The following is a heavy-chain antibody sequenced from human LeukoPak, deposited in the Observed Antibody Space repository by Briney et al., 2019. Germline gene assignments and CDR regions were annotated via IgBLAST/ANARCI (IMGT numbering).Heavy chain of an antibody. CDR1: GATFSSYA. CDR3: ARAAIFGVVAYYYYYYMDV. Sequence: GASVKLSCKASGATFSSYAISWGRQAPGQGLGWMGGIIPIFGTANYEQKFQGRVTITADKSTSTAYMELSSLRSEDTAVYYCARAAIFGVVAYYYYYYMDVWGKGTTVTVSS. D-gene: IGHD3-3*01. V-gene: IGHV1-69*06. CDR2: IIPIFGTA. J-gene: IGHJ6*03.